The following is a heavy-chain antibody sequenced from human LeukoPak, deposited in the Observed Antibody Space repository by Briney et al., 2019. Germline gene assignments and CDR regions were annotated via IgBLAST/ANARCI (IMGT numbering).Heavy chain of an antibody. J-gene: IGHJ5*02. CDR2: IYYSGST. Sequence: SETLSLTCTVSGGSLSSSSYYWGWIRQPPGTGLEWIGSIYYSGSTYYNPSLKSRVTISVDTSKNQFSLKLSSVTAADTAVYYCARSVVVVPAAIYWFDPWGQGTLVTVSS. CDR1: GGSLSSSSYY. CDR3: ARSVVVVPAAIYWFDP. D-gene: IGHD2-2*01. V-gene: IGHV4-39*01.